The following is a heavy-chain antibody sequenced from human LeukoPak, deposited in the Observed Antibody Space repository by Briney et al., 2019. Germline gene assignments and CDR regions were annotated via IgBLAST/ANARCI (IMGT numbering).Heavy chain of an antibody. D-gene: IGHD4-17*01. CDR2: IYASGST. V-gene: IGHV4-61*02. CDR3: ARTVTNALYFDY. J-gene: IGHJ4*02. CDR1: GGSISSGSYY. Sequence: SQTLSLTCTVSGGSISSGSYYWSWIRQPAGKGLEWIGRIYASGSTNYNPSLKSRVTMSVDTSKKQFSLKLTSVTAADTAVYYCARTVTNALYFDYWGQGTLVTVSS.